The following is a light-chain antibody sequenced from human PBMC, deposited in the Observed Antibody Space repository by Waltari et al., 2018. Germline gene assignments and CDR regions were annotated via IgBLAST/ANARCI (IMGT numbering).Light chain of an antibody. CDR1: QSIRSY. V-gene: IGKV1-39*01. J-gene: IGKJ4*01. CDR3: QQSYSTPLT. CDR2: DAS. Sequence: DIQMNQSPSSLSASVAHRVTITCRASQSIRSYLNWYQQKTGKAPKLLIYDASNLQSGVPSRFSGSGSGTDFTLTISRLQAEDFATYFCQQSYSTPLTFGGGAKVEIK.